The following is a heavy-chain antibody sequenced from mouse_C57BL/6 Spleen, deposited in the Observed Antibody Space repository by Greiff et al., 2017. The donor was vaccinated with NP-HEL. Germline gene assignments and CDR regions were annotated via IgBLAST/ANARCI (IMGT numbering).Heavy chain of an antibody. D-gene: IGHD2-4*01. CDR3: ARPDDYDRGAWFAY. CDR1: GFTFSDYG. CDR2: ISSGSSTI. Sequence: EVQRVESGGGLVKPGGSLKLSCAASGFTFSDYGMHWVRQAPEKGLEWVAYISSGSSTIYYADTVKGRFTISRDNAKNTLFLQMTSLRSEDTAMYYCARPDDYDRGAWFAYWGQGTLVTVSA. J-gene: IGHJ3*01. V-gene: IGHV5-17*01.